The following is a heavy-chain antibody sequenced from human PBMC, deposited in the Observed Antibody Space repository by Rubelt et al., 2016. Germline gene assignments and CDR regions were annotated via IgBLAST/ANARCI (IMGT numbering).Heavy chain of an antibody. Sequence: QVQLQQWGAGLLKPSETLSLTCGFYGGSFSSYYWIWIRQPPGKGLEWIGEINHSGGTGYNPSLKSRVTISVDTSKNQFSLRLNSVTAADTAVYYCARGEVAVNAFAIWGQGTMVTVSS. CDR1: GGSFSSYY. V-gene: IGHV4-34*02. CDR3: ARGEVAVNAFAI. J-gene: IGHJ3*02. D-gene: IGHD6-19*01. CDR2: INHSGGT.